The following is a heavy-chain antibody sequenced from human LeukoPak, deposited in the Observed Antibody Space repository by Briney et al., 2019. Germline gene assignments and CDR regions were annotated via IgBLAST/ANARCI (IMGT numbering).Heavy chain of an antibody. V-gene: IGHV1-18*01. CDR3: ASPFPGMDYYDSSLDY. J-gene: IGHJ4*02. D-gene: IGHD3-22*01. CDR1: GYTLTSYG. Sequence: ASVKVSCKASGYTLTSYGISWVRQAPGQGLEWMGWISAYNGNTNYAQKLQGRVTMTTDTSTSTAYMELRSLRSDDTAVYYCASPFPGMDYYDSSLDYWGQGTLVTVSS. CDR2: ISAYNGNT.